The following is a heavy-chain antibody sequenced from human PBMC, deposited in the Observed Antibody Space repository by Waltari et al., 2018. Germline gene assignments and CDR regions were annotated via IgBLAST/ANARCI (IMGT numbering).Heavy chain of an antibody. D-gene: IGHD6-13*01. CDR2: IIPIFGTA. J-gene: IGHJ6*02. Sequence: QVQLVQSGAEVKKPGSSVKVSCKASGGTFSSYAISWVRQAPGQGLEWMGGIIPIFGTANYAQKFQGRVTITADESTSTAYMELSSLRSEDTAVYYCARGESTVAAALGTWFYYYGMDVWGQGTTVTVSS. CDR1: GGTFSSYA. V-gene: IGHV1-69*01. CDR3: ARGESTVAAALGTWFYYYGMDV.